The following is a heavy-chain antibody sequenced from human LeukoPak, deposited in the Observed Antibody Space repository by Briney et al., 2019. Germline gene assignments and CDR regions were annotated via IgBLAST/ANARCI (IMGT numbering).Heavy chain of an antibody. V-gene: IGHV1-24*01. Sequence: ASVKVSCKVSGYTLTELSMHWVRQAPGKGLEWMGGFDPEDGETIYAQKLQGRVTMTTDTSTSTAYMELRSLRSDDTAVYYCARGTSGSYHTGLDYWGQGTLVTVSS. CDR1: GYTLTELS. D-gene: IGHD1-26*01. CDR3: ARGTSGSYHTGLDY. J-gene: IGHJ4*02. CDR2: FDPEDGET.